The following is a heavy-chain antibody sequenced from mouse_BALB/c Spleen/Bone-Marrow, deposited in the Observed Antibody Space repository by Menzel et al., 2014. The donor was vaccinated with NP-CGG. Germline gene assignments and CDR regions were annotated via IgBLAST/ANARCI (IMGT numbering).Heavy chain of an antibody. CDR3: TRNWDHFDY. V-gene: IGHV6-6*02. D-gene: IGHD4-1*01. CDR1: GFTFSNYW. Sequence: EVKLVEPGGGLVQPGGSMKLSCVVSGFTFSNYWMNWVRQSPEKGLEWVAEIRLKSNNYATHYAESVKGRFTISRDDSKSSVYLQMSNLRAEDTGIYYCTRNWDHFDYWGQGTTLTVSS. CDR2: IRLKSNNYAT. J-gene: IGHJ2*01.